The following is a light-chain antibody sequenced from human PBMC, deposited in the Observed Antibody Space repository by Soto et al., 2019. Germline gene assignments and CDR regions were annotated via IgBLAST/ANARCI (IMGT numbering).Light chain of an antibody. CDR3: QHYNAYSRM. CDR2: KAS. V-gene: IGKV1-5*03. CDR1: QSMDGW. Sequence: DIQMTQSPSTLSAPIEDRVTITCRASQSMDGWLAWYQQKPGKAPKLLIYKASTLQLGVPSRFSGSGSGTEFTLTISGLQPDDFATYYCQHYNAYSRMFGQGTKVDVK. J-gene: IGKJ1*01.